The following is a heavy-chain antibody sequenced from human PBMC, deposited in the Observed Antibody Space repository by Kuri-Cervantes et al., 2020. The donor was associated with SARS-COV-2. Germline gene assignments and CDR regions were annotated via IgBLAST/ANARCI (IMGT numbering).Heavy chain of an antibody. Sequence: ESPKISCAASGSTFSGSAMHWVRQASGKGLEWVGRIRSKANSYATAYAASVKGRFTISRDDSKNTAYLQMNSLKTEDTAVYYCNSRTMDVWGKGTTVTVSS. CDR3: NSRTMDV. V-gene: IGHV3-73*01. CDR1: GSTFSGSA. J-gene: IGHJ6*04. CDR2: IRSKANSYAT.